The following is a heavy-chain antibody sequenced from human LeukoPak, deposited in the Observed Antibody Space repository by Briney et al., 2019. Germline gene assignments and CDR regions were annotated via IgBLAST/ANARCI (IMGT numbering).Heavy chain of an antibody. D-gene: IGHD1-1*01. CDR3: ARDYPTSGIVTIFDY. Sequence: ASVKVSCKVSGYTLTELSMHWVRQAPGKGLEWMGGFDPEDGETIYAQKFQGRVTMTEDTSTDTAYTELSSLRSEDTAVYYCARDYPTSGIVTIFDYWGQGTLVTVSS. J-gene: IGHJ4*02. V-gene: IGHV1-24*01. CDR1: GYTLTELS. CDR2: FDPEDGET.